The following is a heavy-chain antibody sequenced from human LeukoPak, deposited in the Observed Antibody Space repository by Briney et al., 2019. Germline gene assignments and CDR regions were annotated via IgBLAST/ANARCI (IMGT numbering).Heavy chain of an antibody. V-gene: IGHV3-53*01. J-gene: IGHJ4*02. Sequence: PGGSLRPSCAASGFTVSSNYMSWVRQAPGKGLEWVSVIYSGGSTYYADSVKGRFTISRDNSKNTLYLQMNSLRAEDTAVYYCARDDGYGELDYWGQGTLVTVSS. CDR3: ARDDGYGELDY. CDR1: GFTVSSNY. CDR2: IYSGGST. D-gene: IGHD4-17*01.